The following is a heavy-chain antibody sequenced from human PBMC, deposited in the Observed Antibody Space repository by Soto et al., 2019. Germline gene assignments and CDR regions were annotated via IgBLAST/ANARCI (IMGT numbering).Heavy chain of an antibody. V-gene: IGHV5-51*01. CDR1: GYSFASYW. J-gene: IGHJ6*02. CDR2: IYPGDSDT. Sequence: PGESLKISCQGSGYSFASYWICWVRQMPGKDLEWMGIIYPGDSDTRYSPSFQGQVTISADKSLRTAYLQWTSLKASDTALYYCARTRSFTLGFYYDGMDVWGQGTTVTVSS. D-gene: IGHD6-6*01. CDR3: ARTRSFTLGFYYDGMDV.